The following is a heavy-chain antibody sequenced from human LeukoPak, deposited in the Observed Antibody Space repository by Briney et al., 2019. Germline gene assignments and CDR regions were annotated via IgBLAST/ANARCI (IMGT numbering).Heavy chain of an antibody. CDR1: GGSISSHY. J-gene: IGHJ4*02. V-gene: IGHV4-59*11. CDR3: ARSYSAYYDFWSGYYTCYFDY. Sequence: KPSETLSLTCTVSGGSISSHYWSWIRQPPGKGLEWIGYIYYSGSTNYNPSLKSRVTISVDTSKNQFSLKLSSVTAADTAVYYCARSYSAYYDFWSGYYTCYFDYWGQGTLATVSS. CDR2: IYYSGST. D-gene: IGHD3-3*01.